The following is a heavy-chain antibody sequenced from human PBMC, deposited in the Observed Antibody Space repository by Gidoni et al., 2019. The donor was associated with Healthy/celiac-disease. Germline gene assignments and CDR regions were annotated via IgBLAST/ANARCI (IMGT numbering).Heavy chain of an antibody. D-gene: IGHD2-21*02. CDR3: AKAEMVVTALFDY. CDR1: GFTFSSYA. Sequence: EVQLLESGGGLVQPGGSLRLSCAASGFTFSSYAMSWVRQAPGKGLEWVSAISGSGGSTYYADSVKGRFTISRDNSKNTLYLQMHSLRAEDTAVYYCAKAEMVVTALFDYWGQGTLVTVSS. V-gene: IGHV3-23*01. J-gene: IGHJ4*02. CDR2: ISGSGGST.